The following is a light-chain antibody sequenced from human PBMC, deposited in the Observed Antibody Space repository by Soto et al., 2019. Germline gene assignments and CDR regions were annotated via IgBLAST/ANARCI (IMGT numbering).Light chain of an antibody. V-gene: IGKV3-20*01. CDR3: QQYSSSQWT. J-gene: IGKJ1*01. Sequence: ELVLTQSPATLSLSPGERATLSCRASQSVSSSYLAWFQQKPGQAPRLLIYGASSRATGIPDRFSGSGSGTDFTLTISRLEPEDFAVYYCQQYSSSQWTFGQGTKVEIK. CDR2: GAS. CDR1: QSVSSSY.